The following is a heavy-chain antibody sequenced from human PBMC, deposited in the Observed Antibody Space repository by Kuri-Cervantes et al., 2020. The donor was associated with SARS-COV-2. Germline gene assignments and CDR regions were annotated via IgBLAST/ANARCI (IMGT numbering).Heavy chain of an antibody. CDR1: GFTFSDAW. CDR2: FKSKGAGGTT. J-gene: IGHJ4*02. CDR3: ATVSTSGWYRRDFDF. V-gene: IGHV3-15*01. Sequence: GGSLRLSCVGSGFTFSDAWMSWVRQTPGKGLEWVGRFKSKGAGGTTVYAAPVQGRFTFSRDDSRNTLYLQMNSLKTEDTGVYYCATVSTSGWYRRDFDFWGLGTLVTVSS. D-gene: IGHD6-19*01.